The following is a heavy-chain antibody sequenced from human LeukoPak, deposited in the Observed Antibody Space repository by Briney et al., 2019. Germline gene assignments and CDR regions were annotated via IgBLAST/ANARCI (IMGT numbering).Heavy chain of an antibody. V-gene: IGHV4-34*01. CDR1: GGSFSGYY. CDR3: VRNYFDY. Sequence: SETLSLTCAVYGGSFSGYYWSWIRQPPGKGLEWIGEINHSGSTNYNPSLKSRVTISVDTSKNQFSLKLSSVTAADTAVYYCVRNYFDYWGQGTLVTVSS. J-gene: IGHJ4*02. CDR2: INHSGST.